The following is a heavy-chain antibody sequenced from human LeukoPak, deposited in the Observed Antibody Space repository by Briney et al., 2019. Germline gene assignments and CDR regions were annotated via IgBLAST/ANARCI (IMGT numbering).Heavy chain of an antibody. D-gene: IGHD5-18*01. J-gene: IGHJ4*02. V-gene: IGHV4-4*02. CDR3: ARYRGYSYGYYFDY. Sequence: SGTLSLTCAVSGGSIRSSNWWSWVRQPPGKGLEWIGEIYHSGSTNYNPSLKSRVTISVDKSKNQFSLKLSSVTAADTAVYYCARYRGYSYGYYFDYWGQGTLVTVSS. CDR2: IYHSGST. CDR1: GGSIRSSNW.